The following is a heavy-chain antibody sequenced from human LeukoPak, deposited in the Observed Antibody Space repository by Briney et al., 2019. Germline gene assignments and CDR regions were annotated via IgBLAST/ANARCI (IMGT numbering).Heavy chain of an antibody. CDR1: GFTFSSYG. V-gene: IGHV3-7*01. Sequence: PGGPLRLSCAASGFTFSSYGMHWARQAPGKGLEWVANIKEDGSEKLFLDSVKGRFTISRDNTKNSVYLQMNSLRAEDTAVYYCARDRDFLGSGWSNSFDYWGQGTLVTASS. D-gene: IGHD6-19*01. J-gene: IGHJ4*02. CDR2: IKEDGSEK. CDR3: ARDRDFLGSGWSNSFDY.